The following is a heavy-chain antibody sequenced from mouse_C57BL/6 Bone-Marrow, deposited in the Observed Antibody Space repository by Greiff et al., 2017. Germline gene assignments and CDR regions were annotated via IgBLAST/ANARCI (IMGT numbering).Heavy chain of an antibody. CDR3: ARDRGYGSSYWWYFDV. Sequence: EVKVVESGGGLVKPGGSLKLSCAASGFTFSSYALSWVRQTPEKRLEWVATISAGGSYTYYPANVKGRFAISRAKAKNNLYLQMSHLKSEDTAMYYCARDRGYGSSYWWYFDVWGTGTTVTVSS. CDR2: ISAGGSYT. CDR1: GFTFSSYA. V-gene: IGHV5-4*01. J-gene: IGHJ1*03. D-gene: IGHD1-1*01.